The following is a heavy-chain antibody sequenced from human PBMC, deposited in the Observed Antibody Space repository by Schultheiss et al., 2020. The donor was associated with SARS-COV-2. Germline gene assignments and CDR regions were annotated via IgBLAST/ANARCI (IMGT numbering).Heavy chain of an antibody. CDR2: IIPIFGTA. CDR1: GGTFSSYA. J-gene: IGHJ2*01. V-gene: IGHV1-69*13. CDR3: ARDRYDFWSGYVSYWYFDL. D-gene: IGHD3-3*01. Sequence: SVKVSCKASGGTFSSYAISWVRQAPGQGLEWMGGIIPIFGTANYAQKFQGRVTITADESTSTAYMELSSLRSEDTAVYYCARDRYDFWSGYVSYWYFDLRGRRTPVTVSS.